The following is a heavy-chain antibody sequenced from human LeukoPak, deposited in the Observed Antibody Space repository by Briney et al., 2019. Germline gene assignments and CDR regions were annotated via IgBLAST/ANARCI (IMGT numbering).Heavy chain of an antibody. V-gene: IGHV3-7*01. CDR2: IKQDGSEK. J-gene: IGHJ6*03. Sequence: GGSLRLSCAASGFTLSSYWMNWVRQAPGKGLEWVANIKQDGSEKYYVDSVKGRFTISRDNAKNSLYLQMNSLRAEDTAVYYCSGGSPHRHYYYMDVWGKGTTVTVSS. D-gene: IGHD2-15*01. CDR3: SGGSPHRHYYYMDV. CDR1: GFTLSSYW.